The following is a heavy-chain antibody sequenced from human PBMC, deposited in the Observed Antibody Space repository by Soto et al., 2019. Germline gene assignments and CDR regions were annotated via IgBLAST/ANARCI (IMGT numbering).Heavy chain of an antibody. CDR2: LSDSGGSI. Sequence: PGGSLRLSCTSSGFTFISHAMTWVRQATGKGLEWVSGLSDSGGSIYYADSVKGRFTISRDNSMNTLYLQMKTLRAEDTAVYYCAKVSSSWYAGFFDLWGQGTLVTVSS. CDR3: AKVSSSWYAGFFDL. CDR1: GFTFISHA. V-gene: IGHV3-23*01. D-gene: IGHD6-13*01. J-gene: IGHJ4*02.